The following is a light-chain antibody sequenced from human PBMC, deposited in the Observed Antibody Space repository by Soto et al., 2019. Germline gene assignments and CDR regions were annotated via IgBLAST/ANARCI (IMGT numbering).Light chain of an antibody. CDR3: QQYHYWWS. Sequence: EMVMTQSPATLSVSPGERATLSCRASQSVSRHLAWYQQKPGQPPRLLIYDASARATGIPARFGGSWSGTEFTLTISSLQSEDSAVYYGQQYHYWWSFGQGTKVELK. V-gene: IGKV3-15*01. CDR2: DAS. CDR1: QSVSRH. J-gene: IGKJ1*01.